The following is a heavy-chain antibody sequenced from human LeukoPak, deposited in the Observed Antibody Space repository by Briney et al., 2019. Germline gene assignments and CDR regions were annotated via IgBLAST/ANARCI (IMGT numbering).Heavy chain of an antibody. J-gene: IGHJ4*02. CDR2: IYYSGST. V-gene: IGHV4-31*03. CDR3: ARRGIVGATVDY. Sequence: PSQTLSLTCTVSGGSISSGGYYWSWIRQHPGKGLEWIGYIYYSGSTYYNPSLKSRVTISVDTSKNQFSLKLSSVTAADTAVYYCARRGIVGATVDYWGQGTLVTVSS. CDR1: GGSISSGGYY. D-gene: IGHD1-26*01.